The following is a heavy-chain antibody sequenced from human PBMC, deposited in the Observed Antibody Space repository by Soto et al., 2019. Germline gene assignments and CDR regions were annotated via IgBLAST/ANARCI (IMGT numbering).Heavy chain of an antibody. CDR2: ISSNGGST. D-gene: IGHD6-6*01. CDR1: GFTFSSYA. J-gene: IGHJ4*02. Sequence: GGSLRLSCAASGFTFSSYAMHWVRQAPGKGLEYVSAISSNGGSTYYANSVKGRFTISRDNSKNTLYLQMGSLRAEDMAVYYCARVSLVGPSFDYWGQGTLVTVSS. CDR3: ARVSLVGPSFDY. V-gene: IGHV3-64*01.